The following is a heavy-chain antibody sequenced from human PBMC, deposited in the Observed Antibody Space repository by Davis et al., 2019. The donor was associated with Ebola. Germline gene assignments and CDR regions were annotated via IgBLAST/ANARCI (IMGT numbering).Heavy chain of an antibody. D-gene: IGHD5-12*01. CDR3: TREDNSGWGSFDY. CDR2: ISASAGST. CDR1: GFTFSSYA. Sequence: GGSLRLSCAASGFTFSSYAMSWVRQAPGKGLEWVSGISASAGSTFYADSVNGRFTISRDNSKSTLYLQMNTLRAEDTAVYYCTREDNSGWGSFDYWGQGALVTVSS. J-gene: IGHJ4*02. V-gene: IGHV3-23*01.